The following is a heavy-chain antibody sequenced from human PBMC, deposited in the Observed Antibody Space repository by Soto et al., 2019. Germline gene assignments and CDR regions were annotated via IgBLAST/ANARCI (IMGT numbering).Heavy chain of an antibody. J-gene: IGHJ4*02. CDR1: GYTFTSYG. Sequence: ASVKGSCKASGYTFTSYGINWVRQAPGQGLEWMGWISAYNGNINYAQMPQGRVTVTTDTSTSTAYMELRSLRPDDTAVYYCARDEDSGWNYFDYWGQGTLVTFSA. CDR3: ARDEDSGWNYFDY. D-gene: IGHD6-19*01. CDR2: ISAYNGNI. V-gene: IGHV1-18*01.